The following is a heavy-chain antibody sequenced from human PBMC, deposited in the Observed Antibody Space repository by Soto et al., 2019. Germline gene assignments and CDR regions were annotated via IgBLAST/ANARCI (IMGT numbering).Heavy chain of an antibody. CDR1: GFSLTTRGVG. J-gene: IGHJ5*02. D-gene: IGHD3-10*01. V-gene: IGHV2-5*02. CDR2: IYWDDDK. Sequence: QITLKESGPTLVKPTQTLTLTCTFSGFSLTTRGVGVGWIRQPPGKALECLALIYWDDDKRYSPSLQSRLSTTTDNSKNQVVLTMTDVDPVDTATYYCAHIPNYYPYDGFDPWGQGTLVSVSS. CDR3: AHIPNYYPYDGFDP.